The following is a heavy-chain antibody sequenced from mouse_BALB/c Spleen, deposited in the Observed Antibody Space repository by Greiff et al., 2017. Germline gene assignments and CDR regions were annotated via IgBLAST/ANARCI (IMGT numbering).Heavy chain of an antibody. CDR2: ISSGGSYT. CDR3: GKQEGNPAWFAY. J-gene: IGHJ3*01. Sequence: VQLKQSGGDLVKPGGSLKLSCAASGFTFSSYGMSWVRQTPDKRLEWVATISSGGSYTYYPDSVKGRFTISRDNAKNTLYLQMSSLKSEDTAMYYLGKQEGNPAWFAYWGQGTLVTVSA. V-gene: IGHV5-6*01. CDR1: GFTFSSYG. D-gene: IGHD4-1*01.